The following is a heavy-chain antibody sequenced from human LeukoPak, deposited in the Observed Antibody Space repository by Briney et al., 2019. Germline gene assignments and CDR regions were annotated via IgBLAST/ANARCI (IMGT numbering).Heavy chain of an antibody. CDR2: IRYDGSKK. V-gene: IGHV3-30*02. CDR3: VKGRDFYFDY. J-gene: IGHJ4*02. Sequence: AGSLRLSCAASGFTFSDYGMHWVRQAPGKGLEWVTFIRYDGSKKYYADSVKGRFTFSRDNSKNMLYLQMNSLRADDTAIYYCVKGRDFYFDYWGQGTLVTVSS. D-gene: IGHD3/OR15-3a*01. CDR1: GFTFSDYG.